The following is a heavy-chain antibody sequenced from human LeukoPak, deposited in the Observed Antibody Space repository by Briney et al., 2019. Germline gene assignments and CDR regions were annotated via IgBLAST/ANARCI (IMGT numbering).Heavy chain of an antibody. D-gene: IGHD2-2*01. CDR3: ARGYCTSTSCYGNYFDP. CDR1: GFTFSTYW. J-gene: IGHJ5*02. V-gene: IGHV3-7*01. Sequence: PGGSLRLSCAASGFTFSTYWMIWVRQVPGKGLEWVANIKQDGGEKYYVASVKGRFTISRDNAKNSLFLQMNSLRVEDTAVYYCARGYCTSTSCYGNYFDPWGQGTRVTVSS. CDR2: IKQDGGEK.